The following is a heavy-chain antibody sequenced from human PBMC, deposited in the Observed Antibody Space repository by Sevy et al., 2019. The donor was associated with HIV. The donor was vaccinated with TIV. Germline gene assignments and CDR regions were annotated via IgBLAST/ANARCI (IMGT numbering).Heavy chain of an antibody. V-gene: IGHV4-34*01. CDR2: INESGII. J-gene: IGHJ5*02. CDR3: ARSPPVVVVPGAPSWFDP. Sequence: SETLSLTCAVHDGSFSGYYWNWIRQLPGKGLEWSGEINESGIIYYNPSLKSRVTISVDTSKKQFSLKLNSVTAADTAVYFCARSPPVVVVPGAPSWFDPWGQGTLVTVSS. D-gene: IGHD2-2*01. CDR1: DGSFSGYY.